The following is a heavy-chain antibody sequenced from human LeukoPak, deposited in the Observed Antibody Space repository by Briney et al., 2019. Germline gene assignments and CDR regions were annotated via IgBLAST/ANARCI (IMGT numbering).Heavy chain of an antibody. CDR2: IYHSGST. CDR1: GGSISSSNW. V-gene: IGHV4-4*02. J-gene: IGHJ5*02. Sequence: SETLSLTCAVSGGSISSSNWWSWVRQPPGKGLEWIGEIYHSGSTNYNPSLKSRVTISVDKSKNQFSLQLNSVTPEDTAVYYCAREGEDFWFDPWGQGTLVTVSS. CDR3: AREGEDFWFDP.